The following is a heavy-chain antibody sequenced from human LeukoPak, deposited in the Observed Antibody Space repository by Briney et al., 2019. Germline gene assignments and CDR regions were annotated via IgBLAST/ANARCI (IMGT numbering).Heavy chain of an antibody. CDR3: ARGGWYYFDY. V-gene: IGHV3-7*01. J-gene: IGHJ4*02. CDR1: GFTFRNYW. CDR2: IKEDGSEK. Sequence: GGSLRLSCAASGFTFRNYWMSWVRQAPGKGLEWVANIKEDGSEKYYVDSVKGRFTISRDNAKNSVYLQMSSLRAEDTAVYYCARGGWYYFDYWGQGTPVTVS.